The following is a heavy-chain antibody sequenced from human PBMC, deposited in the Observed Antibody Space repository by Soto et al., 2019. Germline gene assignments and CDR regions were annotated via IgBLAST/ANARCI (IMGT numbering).Heavy chain of an antibody. CDR3: ARDGQYTGGFRRNDY. CDR2: IKEDGNEE. J-gene: IGHJ4*02. V-gene: IGHV3-7*01. CDR1: GFSFNTYW. D-gene: IGHD2-8*02. Sequence: EVQLVESGGGLVQPGGSLRLSCAASGFSFNTYWMIWARQAPGKGLEWVASIKEDGNEEFYVDSGRGRFTISRDNAKESLELQMNSLRAEDTAIYYCARDGQYTGGFRRNDYWGQGTLVTVSS.